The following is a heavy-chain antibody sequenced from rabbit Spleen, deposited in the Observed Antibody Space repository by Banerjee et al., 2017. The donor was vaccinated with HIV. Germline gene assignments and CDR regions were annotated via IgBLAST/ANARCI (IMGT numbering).Heavy chain of an antibody. D-gene: IGHD4-2*01. CDR2: FNIVTGKS. J-gene: IGHJ4*01. V-gene: IGHV1S45*01. CDR3: ARDLVAVIGWNFNL. Sequence: QEQLVESGGGLVQPEGSLTLTCTASGVSLNDKDVVCWVRQAPGKGLEWIACFNIVTGKSVYASWAKGRFTMSRTSSTTVTLQMTSLTAADTATYFCARDLVAVIGWNFNLWGQGTLVTVS. CDR1: GVSLNDKDV.